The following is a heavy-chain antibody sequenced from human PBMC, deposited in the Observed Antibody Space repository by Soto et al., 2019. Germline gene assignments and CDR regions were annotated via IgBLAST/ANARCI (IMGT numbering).Heavy chain of an antibody. Sequence: GESLKISCKGSGYSFTDYWIGWVRQMSGKGLEWMGRIDPSDSYTNYSPSFQGHVTISSDKSISTAYLQWSSLKASDTAVYYCASSIPLSGQLYYYGMDVWGQGTTVTVS. D-gene: IGHD1-1*01. CDR2: IDPSDSYT. J-gene: IGHJ6*02. V-gene: IGHV5-10-1*01. CDR1: GYSFTDYW. CDR3: ASSIPLSGQLYYYGMDV.